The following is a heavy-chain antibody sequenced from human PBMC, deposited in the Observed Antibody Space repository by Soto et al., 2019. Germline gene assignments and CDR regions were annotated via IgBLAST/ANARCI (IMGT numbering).Heavy chain of an antibody. CDR2: IYHSGST. J-gene: IGHJ4*02. D-gene: IGHD5-18*01. V-gene: IGHV4-30-2*01. CDR3: ARGYGRNFDY. CDR1: GGSISSGGYS. Sequence: SETLSLTCAVSGGSISSGGYSWSWIRQPPGKGLEWIGYIYHSGSTYYNPSLKSRVTISVDTSKNQFSLKLSSVTAADTAVYFCARGYGRNFDYWGQGTLVTVSS.